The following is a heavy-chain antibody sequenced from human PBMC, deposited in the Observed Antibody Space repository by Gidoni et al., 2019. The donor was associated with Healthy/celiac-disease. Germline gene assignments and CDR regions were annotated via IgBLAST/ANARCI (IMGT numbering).Heavy chain of an antibody. D-gene: IGHD1-7*01. CDR3: AREDWNWTFDI. Sequence: QFPLVQSGAEVNKPGASLNFSCKASGYTVTSYGISWVRQAPGQGLEWMGWISAYNGNTNYAQKLQGRVTMTTDTSTSTAYMELRSLGSDDTAVDYCAREDWNWTFDIWGQGTMVTVSS. J-gene: IGHJ3*02. CDR1: GYTVTSYG. V-gene: IGHV1-18*01. CDR2: ISAYNGNT.